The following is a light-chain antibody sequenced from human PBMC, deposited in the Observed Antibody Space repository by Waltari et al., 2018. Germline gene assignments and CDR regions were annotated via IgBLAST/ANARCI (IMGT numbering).Light chain of an antibody. CDR1: SSDIGGYNY. V-gene: IGLV2-14*03. Sequence: QSALAQPASVSGIPGQSISISCTGTSSDIGGYNYVSWYQQHPGKAPKVILYDFTYRPPWISNRFSGSKSGNTASLTIYGLQAEDEAYYYCSSYTSNISWVFGGGTKLTVL. J-gene: IGLJ3*02. CDR3: SSYTSNISWV. CDR2: DFT.